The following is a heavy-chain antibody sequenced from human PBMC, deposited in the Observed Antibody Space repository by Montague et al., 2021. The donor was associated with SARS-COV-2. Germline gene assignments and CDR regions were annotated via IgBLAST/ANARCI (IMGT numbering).Heavy chain of an antibody. V-gene: IGHV3-23*01. Sequence: SLRLSCAASGFTFSDYAMTWVRQAPGKGLEWVSTINFSGGSTYDADSVKGRFTISRDNSKNTVFLQMSSLRAEDTATYHCVKEQPGCSGGSCYFKSNWFDPWGHGTLVIVSS. J-gene: IGHJ5*02. CDR3: VKEQPGCSGGSCYFKSNWFDP. D-gene: IGHD2-15*01. CDR1: GFTFSDYA. CDR2: INFSGGST.